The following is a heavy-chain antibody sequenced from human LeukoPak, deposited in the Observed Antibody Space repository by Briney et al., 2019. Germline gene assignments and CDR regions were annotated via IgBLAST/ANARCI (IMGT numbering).Heavy chain of an antibody. V-gene: IGHV3-7*01. CDR2: IKQDGSEK. J-gene: IGHJ4*02. CDR1: GFTVSSNY. D-gene: IGHD3-22*01. Sequence: PGGPLRLSCAASGFTVSSNYMSWARQAPGKGLEWVANIKQDGSEKYYVDSVKGRFTISRDNAKNSLYLQMNSLRAEDTAVYYCARGYYDSSGYQAFDYWGQGTLVTVSS. CDR3: ARGYYDSSGYQAFDY.